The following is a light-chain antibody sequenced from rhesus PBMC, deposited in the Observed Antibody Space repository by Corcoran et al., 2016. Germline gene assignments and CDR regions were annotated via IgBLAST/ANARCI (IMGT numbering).Light chain of an antibody. V-gene: IGKV1-33*02. J-gene: IGKJ1*01. CDR3: QQGYSTPRT. CDR1: QGISNA. Sequence: DIQMSQSPSSLSASVGDKVTITCRASQGISNALAWYQQKPGKAHKLLIYASSSLESGVPSRFSSSRSWTEFNLTISSLQPEDFATYYCQQGYSTPRTFGQGTKVEIK. CDR2: ASS.